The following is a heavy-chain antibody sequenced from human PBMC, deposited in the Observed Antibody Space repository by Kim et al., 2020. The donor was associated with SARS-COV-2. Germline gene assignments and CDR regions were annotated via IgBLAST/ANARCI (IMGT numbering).Heavy chain of an antibody. CDR1: GGSISSYY. D-gene: IGHD3-22*01. V-gene: IGHV4-59*01. J-gene: IGHJ2*01. CDR2: IYYSGST. CDR3: ARHYDSSGYPYWYFDL. Sequence: SETLSLTCTVSGGSISSYYWSWIRQPPGKGLEWIGYIYYSGSTNYNPSLKSRVTISVDTSKNQFSLKLSSVTAADTAVYYCARHYDSSGYPYWYFDLWGRGTLVTVSS.